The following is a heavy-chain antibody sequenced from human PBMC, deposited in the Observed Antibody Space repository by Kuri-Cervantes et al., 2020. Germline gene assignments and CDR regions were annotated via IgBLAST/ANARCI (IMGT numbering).Heavy chain of an antibody. CDR3: VRDQSPDLWFGDLLTRFDY. D-gene: IGHD3-10*01. Sequence: ASVKVSCKASGYTFTNYGFSWVRQAPGQGLVWMGWISAYTGDTNYAQNLRDRVSMTTDTSTNTAYTELRSLRSDDTAVYYCVRDQSPDLWFGDLLTRFDYWGQGTLVTVSS. CDR1: GYTFTNYG. CDR2: ISAYTGDT. J-gene: IGHJ4*02. V-gene: IGHV1-18*01.